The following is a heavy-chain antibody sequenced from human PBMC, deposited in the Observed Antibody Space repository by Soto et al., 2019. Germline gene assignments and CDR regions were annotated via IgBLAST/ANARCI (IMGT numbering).Heavy chain of an antibody. CDR2: LYYGRSA. D-gene: IGHD3-10*01. J-gene: IGHJ4*02. Sequence: PSETLSLTCAVSGDSISSYYCMWIRQPPGKGLESIGYLYYGRSANYNPSLKSRVTLSVDTSTNQFSLTLSSMTAADTAVYYCARGMVRGRGCFDYWGQGTLVTVSS. CDR1: GDSISSYY. V-gene: IGHV4-59*01. CDR3: ARGMVRGRGCFDY.